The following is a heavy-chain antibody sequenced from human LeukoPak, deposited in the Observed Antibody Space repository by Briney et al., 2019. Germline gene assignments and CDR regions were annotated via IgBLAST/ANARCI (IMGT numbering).Heavy chain of an antibody. CDR1: GYTFSGYY. V-gene: IGHV1-2*02. CDR2: INPNSGDT. CDR3: ARDRAGYYDNSGSVAFDI. D-gene: IGHD3-22*01. Sequence: ASVKVSCKASGYTFSGYYMHWVRQAPGQGLEWMGWINPNSGDTNYAQKFQGRVTMIRDTSISTTYMELSRLRNDDTAVYYCARDRAGYYDNSGSVAFDIWGQGTMVTVSS. J-gene: IGHJ3*02.